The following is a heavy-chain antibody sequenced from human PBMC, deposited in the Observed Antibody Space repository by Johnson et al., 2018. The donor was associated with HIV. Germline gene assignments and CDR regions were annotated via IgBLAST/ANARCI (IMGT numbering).Heavy chain of an antibody. CDR3: ARDEPYNLNAFDI. CDR1: GFAFRNYG. V-gene: IGHV3-30*19. Sequence: QMHLVESGGGVVQPGTSLRLSCAASGFAFRNYGMHWVRQAPGKGLEWVALIWYDGSNKYYADSVKGRFTISRDNSKNTLYLQMNSLRAEDTAVYYCARDEPYNLNAFDIWGQGTMVTVSS. CDR2: IWYDGSNK. D-gene: IGHD5-24*01. J-gene: IGHJ3*02.